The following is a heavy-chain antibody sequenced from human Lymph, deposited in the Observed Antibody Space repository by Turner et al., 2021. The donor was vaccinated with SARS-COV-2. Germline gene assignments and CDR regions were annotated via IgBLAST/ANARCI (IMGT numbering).Heavy chain of an antibody. CDR1: GFTFSSYG. CDR3: AKGGFYDILTGYSNFDY. Sequence: QVQLVESGGGVVQPGRSLRLSCEASGFTFSSYGMHWVRQAPGKGLEWVAVISYDGSNKYYADSVKGRFTISRDNSKNTLYLQMNSLRAEDTAVYYCAKGGFYDILTGYSNFDYWGQGTLVTVSS. CDR2: ISYDGSNK. V-gene: IGHV3-30*18. D-gene: IGHD3-9*01. J-gene: IGHJ4*02.